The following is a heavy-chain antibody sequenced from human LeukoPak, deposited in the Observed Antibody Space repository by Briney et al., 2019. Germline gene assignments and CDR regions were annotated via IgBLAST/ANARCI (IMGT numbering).Heavy chain of an antibody. CDR3: ARDRYYDFWSGSHYFDY. Sequence: SVKVSCKASGGTFSSYAISWVRQAPGQGLEWMGVIIPMFGTANYAQKFQGRVTITADKSTTTAYIELSSLRSVDTAMYYCARDRYYDFWSGSHYFDYWGQGTLVTVSS. D-gene: IGHD3-3*01. J-gene: IGHJ4*02. V-gene: IGHV1-69*06. CDR1: GGTFSSYA. CDR2: IIPMFGTA.